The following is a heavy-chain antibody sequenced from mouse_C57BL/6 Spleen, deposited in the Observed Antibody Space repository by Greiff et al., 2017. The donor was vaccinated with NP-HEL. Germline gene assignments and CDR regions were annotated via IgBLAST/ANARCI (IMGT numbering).Heavy chain of an antibody. D-gene: IGHD1-1*01. CDR1: GYTFTSYW. V-gene: IGHV1-53*01. Sequence: QVQLQQPGTELVKPGASVKLSCKASGYTFTSYWMHWVKQRPGQGLEWIGNINPSNGGTNYNEKFKSKATLTVDKSSSTAYMQLSSLTSEDSAVYYCARSEGDYYGSSYYWYFDVWGTGTTVTVSS. J-gene: IGHJ1*03. CDR3: ARSEGDYYGSSYYWYFDV. CDR2: INPSNGGT.